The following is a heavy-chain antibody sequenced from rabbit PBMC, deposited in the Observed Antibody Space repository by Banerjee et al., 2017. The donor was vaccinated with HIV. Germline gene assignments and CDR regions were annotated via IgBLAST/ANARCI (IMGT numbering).Heavy chain of an antibody. J-gene: IGHJ4*01. CDR1: GFTLSSSYY. V-gene: IGHV1S45*01. CDR3: ARSAGAANAGYAYFNL. D-gene: IGHD6-1*01. Sequence: QEQLVESGGGLVQPEGSLTLTCKASGFTLSSSYYMCWVRQAPGKGLEWIGCIGVGSGGTNYATWAKGRFTSSKTSSTTVTLQMTSLTAADTATYFCARSAGAANAGYAYFNLWGQGTLVTVS. CDR2: IGVGSGGT.